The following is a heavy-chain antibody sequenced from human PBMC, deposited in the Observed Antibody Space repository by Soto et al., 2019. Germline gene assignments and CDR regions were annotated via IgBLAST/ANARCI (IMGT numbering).Heavy chain of an antibody. CDR3: ARIGSVTPDVTYYYYGMDV. V-gene: IGHV3-74*01. D-gene: IGHD3-10*01. J-gene: IGHJ6*02. CDR1: GFTFSSYW. Sequence: GGSLRLSCAASGFTFSSYWMHWVRQAPGKGLVWVSRINSDGSSTSYADSVKGRYTISRDNAKNTLYLQMNSLRAEDTAVYYCARIGSVTPDVTYYYYGMDVWGQGTTVTVSS. CDR2: INSDGSST.